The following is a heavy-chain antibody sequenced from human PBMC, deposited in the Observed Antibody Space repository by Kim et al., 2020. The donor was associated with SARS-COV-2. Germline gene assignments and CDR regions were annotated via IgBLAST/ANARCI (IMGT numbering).Heavy chain of an antibody. D-gene: IGHD3-16*01. J-gene: IGHJ6*04. V-gene: IGHV3-53*01. CDR1: GFTVSSNY. CDR3: ARGGEPTVYYYYGMDV. Sequence: GGSLRLSCAASGFTVSSNYMSWVRQAPGKGLEWVSVIYSGGSTYYAAPVKGRFTISRDNSKNTLYLQMNSLRAEDTAVYYCARGGEPTVYYYYGMDVWGEGTTVSVSS. CDR2: IYSGGST.